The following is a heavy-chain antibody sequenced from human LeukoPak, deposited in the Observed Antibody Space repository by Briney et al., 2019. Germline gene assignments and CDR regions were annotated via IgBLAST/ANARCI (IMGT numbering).Heavy chain of an antibody. CDR1: GFTFSSYA. CDR2: ISGSGGST. Sequence: GGSLRLSCAASGFTFSSYAMSWVRQAPGKGLEWVSAISGSGGSTYYADSLGGRFTISRDNSQDMVYLQMNSLKVEDTATYYCGKEGGAWGQGTKVTVSS. J-gene: IGHJ5*02. CDR3: GKEGGA. D-gene: IGHD3-16*01. V-gene: IGHV3-23*01.